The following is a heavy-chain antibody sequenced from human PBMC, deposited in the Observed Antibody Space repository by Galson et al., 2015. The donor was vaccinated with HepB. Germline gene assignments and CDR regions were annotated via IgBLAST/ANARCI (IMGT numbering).Heavy chain of an antibody. CDR2: ISSSSLSI. Sequence: SLRLSCAASGFTFSRYSMNWVRQAPGKGLEWVSYISSSSLSIYYADSAKGRFTISRDNAKNSLYLQMNSLKAEDTAVYYCAREYYDFWTGYYASGAFDIWGQGTMVTVFS. D-gene: IGHD3-3*01. CDR1: GFTFSRYS. J-gene: IGHJ3*02. V-gene: IGHV3-48*01. CDR3: AREYYDFWTGYYASGAFDI.